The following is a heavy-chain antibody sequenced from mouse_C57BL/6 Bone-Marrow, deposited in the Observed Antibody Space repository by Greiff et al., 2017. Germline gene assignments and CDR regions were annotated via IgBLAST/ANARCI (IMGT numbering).Heavy chain of an antibody. J-gene: IGHJ1*03. V-gene: IGHV1-81*01. D-gene: IGHD2-3*01. Sequence: VKLMESGAELARPGASVKLSCKASGYTFTSYGISWVKQRTGQGLEWIGEIYPRSGNTYYNEKFKGKATLTADKSSSTAYMELRSLTSEDSAVYFCAVRGYDGYPYWYFDVWGTGTTVTVSS. CDR2: IYPRSGNT. CDR1: GYTFTSYG. CDR3: AVRGYDGYPYWYFDV.